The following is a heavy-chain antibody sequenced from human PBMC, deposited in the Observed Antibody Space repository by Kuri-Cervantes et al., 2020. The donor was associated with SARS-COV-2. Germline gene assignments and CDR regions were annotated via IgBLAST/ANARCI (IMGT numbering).Heavy chain of an antibody. J-gene: IGHJ5*02. CDR1: GGTFSSYA. CDR3: AREDFVTIFGVS. D-gene: IGHD3-3*01. V-gene: IGHV1-69*05. Sequence: SVKVSCKASGGTFSSYAISWVRQAPGRGLEWMGGTIPIFGTANYAQKFQGRVTITTDESTSTAYMELSSLRSEDTAVYYCAREDFVTIFGVSWGQGTLVTVSS. CDR2: TIPIFGTA.